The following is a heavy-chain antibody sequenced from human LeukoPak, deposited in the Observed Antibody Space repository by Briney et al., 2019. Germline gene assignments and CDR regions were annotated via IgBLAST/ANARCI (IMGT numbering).Heavy chain of an antibody. Sequence: GASVKVSCKASGYTFTSYGISWVRQAPGQGLEWMGWISAYNGNTNYAQKLQGRVTMTRDTSTSTVYMELSSLRSEDTAVYYCARGGYSYGHNNWFDPWGQGTLVTVSS. D-gene: IGHD5-18*01. V-gene: IGHV1-18*01. J-gene: IGHJ5*02. CDR1: GYTFTSYG. CDR3: ARGGYSYGHNNWFDP. CDR2: ISAYNGNT.